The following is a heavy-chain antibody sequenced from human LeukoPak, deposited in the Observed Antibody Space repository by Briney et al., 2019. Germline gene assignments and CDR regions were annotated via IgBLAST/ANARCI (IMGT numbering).Heavy chain of an antibody. J-gene: IGHJ4*02. CDR1: GFPFSSYG. V-gene: IGHV3-64*01. CDR2: ISSNGGST. CDR3: ARGLFGTTDY. D-gene: IGHD2/OR15-2a*01. Sequence: AGSLRLSCAASGFPFSSYGMHWVRQAPGKGLEYVSSISSNGGSTYYANSVKGRFTISRDNSKNTLYLQMGSLRAEDMAVYYCARGLFGTTDYWGQGTLVTVSS.